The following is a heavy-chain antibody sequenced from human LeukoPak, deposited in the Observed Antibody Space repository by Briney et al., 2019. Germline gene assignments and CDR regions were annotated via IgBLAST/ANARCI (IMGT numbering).Heavy chain of an antibody. D-gene: IGHD5-24*01. Sequence: GGSLRLSCAASGFTFSDYSMNWVRQAPGKGLEGISYIGIDSGNTNYADSVRGRFTISGDKAKNSLYLQMNSQRVEDTAVYYCARDYKYAFDNWGQGTLVTVSS. CDR2: IGIDSGNT. V-gene: IGHV3-48*01. J-gene: IGHJ4*02. CDR1: GFTFSDYS. CDR3: ARDYKYAFDN.